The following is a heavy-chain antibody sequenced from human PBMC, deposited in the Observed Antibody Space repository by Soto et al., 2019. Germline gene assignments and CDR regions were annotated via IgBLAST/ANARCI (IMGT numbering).Heavy chain of an antibody. CDR3: ARGGDEVGYGMDV. V-gene: IGHV4-30-2*01. Sequence: SETLSLTCPVSGGSISSGGFSWSWNRQPPGKGLEWIGYIYHSGSTYYNPSLKSRVTISVDRSKNQFSLKLSSVTAADTAVYYCARGGDEVGYGMDVWGQGTTVTVSS. J-gene: IGHJ6*02. CDR1: GGSISSGGFS. D-gene: IGHD2-15*01. CDR2: IYHSGST.